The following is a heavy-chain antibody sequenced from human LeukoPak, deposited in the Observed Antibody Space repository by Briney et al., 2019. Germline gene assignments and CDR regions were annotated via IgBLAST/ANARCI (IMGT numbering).Heavy chain of an antibody. CDR1: GFTFSSYW. D-gene: IGHD6-19*01. CDR2: IKQDGSEK. J-gene: IGHJ4*02. CDR3: ARDALIGSGWYYFDY. V-gene: IGHV3-7*01. Sequence: GGSLRLSCAASGFTFSSYWMSWVRQAPGKGLEWVANIKQDGSEKYYVDSVKGRFTISRDNAKNSLYLQMSSLRAEDTAVYYCARDALIGSGWYYFDYWGQGTLVTVSS.